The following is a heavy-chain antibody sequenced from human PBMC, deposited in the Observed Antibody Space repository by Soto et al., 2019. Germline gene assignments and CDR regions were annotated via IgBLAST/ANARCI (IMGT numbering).Heavy chain of an antibody. Sequence: GGSLRLSCAASVFSSNEDWMSWVRQAPGKGLDLVGRIKRSIDGATTDYAPPVNGRFTVFRDDSKNTLYLQMNRLKTEDSAMYFCVKENYYDTTGHDKGVFDVWGQGTMVTVSS. J-gene: IGHJ3*01. CDR2: IKRSIDGATT. CDR3: VKENYYDTTGHDKGVFDV. V-gene: IGHV3-15*01. CDR1: VFSSNEDW. D-gene: IGHD3-22*01.